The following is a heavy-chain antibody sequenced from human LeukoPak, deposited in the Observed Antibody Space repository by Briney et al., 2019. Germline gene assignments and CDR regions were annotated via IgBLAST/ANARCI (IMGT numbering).Heavy chain of an antibody. Sequence: GGSLRLSGAASGFTFSRFTFSSYSINWVRQAPGKGLEWVSSISSGSTYIHYADSVKGRFTISRDNAKNSLYLQMNSLRAEDTAVYYCARALRLGATHYPLDYWGQGTLVTVSS. J-gene: IGHJ4*02. D-gene: IGHD1-26*01. CDR3: ARALRLGATHYPLDY. CDR2: ISSGSTYI. V-gene: IGHV3-21*01. CDR1: GFTFSRFTFSSYS.